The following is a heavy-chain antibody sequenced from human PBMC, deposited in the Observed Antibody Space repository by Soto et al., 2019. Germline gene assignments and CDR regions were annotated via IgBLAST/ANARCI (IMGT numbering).Heavy chain of an antibody. V-gene: IGHV1-2*04. CDR2: INPNSGGT. CDR1: GYTFTGYY. Sequence: QVQLVQSGAEVKKPGASVKVSCKASGYTFTGYYMHWVRQAPGQGLEWMGWINPNSGGTNYAQKFQGWVTMTRDTSISRAYMELSRLRSDDTAVYYCARGDIVVVVAAMSGMDVWGQGTTVTVSS. D-gene: IGHD2-15*01. CDR3: ARGDIVVVVAAMSGMDV. J-gene: IGHJ6*02.